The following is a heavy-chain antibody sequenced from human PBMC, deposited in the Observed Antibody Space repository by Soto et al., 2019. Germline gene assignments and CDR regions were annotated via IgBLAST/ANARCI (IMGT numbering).Heavy chain of an antibody. CDR1: GFTFSSYS. V-gene: IGHV3-30*03. Sequence: QVQLVESGGGVVQPGRSLRLSCAASGFTFSSYSMHWVRQAPGKGLEWVAVISYDGSNKYYADSVKGRFTISRDNSKNSLYPQMNSLRAEGTALYYCATEYYYDSSGYYSIYYGMDVWGQGTTVTVSS. CDR3: ATEYYYDSSGYYSIYYGMDV. D-gene: IGHD3-22*01. CDR2: ISYDGSNK. J-gene: IGHJ6*02.